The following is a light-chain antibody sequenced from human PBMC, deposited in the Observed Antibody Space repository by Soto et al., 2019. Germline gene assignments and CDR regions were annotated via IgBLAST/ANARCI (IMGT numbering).Light chain of an antibody. CDR3: QQRSDWPAWT. CDR1: QSVSSS. J-gene: IGKJ1*01. Sequence: EIVLTQSPATLSLSPGERATLSCRASQSVSSSLAWYQQKPGLPPRLLIYDASNRAAGIRARFSGSGSGTDFTLTISSLAPEDFAVYYCQQRSDWPAWTFGQGTKVEIK. CDR2: DAS. V-gene: IGKV3-11*01.